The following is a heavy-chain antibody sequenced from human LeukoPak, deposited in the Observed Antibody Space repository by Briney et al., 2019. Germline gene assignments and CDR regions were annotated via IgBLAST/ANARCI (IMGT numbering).Heavy chain of an antibody. CDR1: GFTFDDYA. Sequence: PGGSLRLSCVASGFTFDDYAMHWVRQAPGKGLEWVSGISWNSGSIGYADSVKGRFTISRDDAKNSLYLQMNSLRAEDTALYYCAKSVSALRNYYGMDVWGQGTTVTVSS. CDR3: AKSVSALRNYYGMDV. V-gene: IGHV3-9*01. J-gene: IGHJ6*02. D-gene: IGHD1-14*01. CDR2: ISWNSGSI.